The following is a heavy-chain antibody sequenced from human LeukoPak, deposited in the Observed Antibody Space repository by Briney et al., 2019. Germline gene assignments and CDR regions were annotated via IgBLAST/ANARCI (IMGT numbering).Heavy chain of an antibody. Sequence: PSETLSLTCAVSGGSISSGGYSWSWIRQPLGKGLEWIGYIYHSGSTYYNPSLKSRVTISVDKSKNQFSLKLSSVTAADTAVYYCAKQGAAAEDYWGQGTLVTVSS. D-gene: IGHD6-13*01. CDR1: GGSISSGGYS. CDR2: IYHSGST. V-gene: IGHV4-30-2*01. J-gene: IGHJ4*02. CDR3: AKQGAAAEDY.